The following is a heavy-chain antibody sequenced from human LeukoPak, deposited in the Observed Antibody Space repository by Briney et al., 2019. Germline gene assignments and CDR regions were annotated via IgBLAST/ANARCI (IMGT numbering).Heavy chain of an antibody. J-gene: IGHJ4*02. CDR1: GFTFSSYA. CDR2: ISSSSSYI. CDR3: ARAEYYYDSSGYFDY. D-gene: IGHD3-22*01. Sequence: GGSLRLSCAASGFTFSSYAMSWVRQAPGKGLEWVSSISSSSSYIYYADSVKGRFTISRDNAKNSLYLQMNSLRAEDTAVYYCARAEYYYDSSGYFDYWGQRTLVTVSS. V-gene: IGHV3-21*01.